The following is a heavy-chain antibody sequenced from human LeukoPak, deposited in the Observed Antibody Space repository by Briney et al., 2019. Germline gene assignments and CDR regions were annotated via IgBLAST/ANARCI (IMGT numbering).Heavy chain of an antibody. V-gene: IGHV4-30-2*01. Sequence: SETLSLTCSVSGGPISSGGYYWNWIRQPPGKGLEWIGYIYHTGSSYYNPSLKSRVTISVDKPKNQFSLELRSVTAADTAVYYCARGSSGDYWGQGTLVTVSS. CDR1: GGPISSGGYY. D-gene: IGHD6-6*01. CDR3: ARGSSGDY. CDR2: IYHTGSS. J-gene: IGHJ4*02.